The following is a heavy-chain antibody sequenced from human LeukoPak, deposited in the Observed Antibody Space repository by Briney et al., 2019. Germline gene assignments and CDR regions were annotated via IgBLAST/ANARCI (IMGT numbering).Heavy chain of an antibody. J-gene: IGHJ4*02. Sequence: GGSLRLSCAASGFTFSSYAMHWVRQAPGKGLEWVAVISYDGSNKYYADSVKGRFTISRDNAKNTVYLQMNSLRAEDTAVYYCARRVEVSNIPFFDYWGQGTLVTVSS. CDR2: ISYDGSNK. V-gene: IGHV3-30-3*01. CDR1: GFTFSSYA. D-gene: IGHD5/OR15-5a*01. CDR3: ARRVEVSNIPFFDY.